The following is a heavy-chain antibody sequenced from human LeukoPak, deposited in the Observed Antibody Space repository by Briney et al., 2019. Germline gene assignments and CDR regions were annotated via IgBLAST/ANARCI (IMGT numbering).Heavy chain of an antibody. CDR3: ASTPPSYSSSFIPDY. V-gene: IGHV3-48*03. D-gene: IGHD6-13*01. J-gene: IGHJ4*02. CDR2: ISSSGSTI. Sequence: GGSLRLSCAASGFTFSSYEMNWVRQAPGKGLEWVSYISSSGSTIYYADSVKGRFTISRDNAKNSLYLRMNSLRAEDTAVYYCASTPPSYSSSFIPDYWGQGTLVTVSS. CDR1: GFTFSSYE.